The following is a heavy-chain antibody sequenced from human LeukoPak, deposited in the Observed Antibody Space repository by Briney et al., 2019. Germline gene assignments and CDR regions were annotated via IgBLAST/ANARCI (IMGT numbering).Heavy chain of an antibody. J-gene: IGHJ6*03. CDR2: IYTSGST. Sequence: SETLSLTCTVSGGSISSGSYYWSWIRQPAGKGLEWIGRIYTSGSTNYNPSLKSRVTISVDTSKNQFSLKLSSVTAADTAVYYCAREAGYYYYYMDVWGEGTTVTISS. CDR1: GGSISSGSYY. CDR3: AREAGYYYYYMDV. V-gene: IGHV4-61*02.